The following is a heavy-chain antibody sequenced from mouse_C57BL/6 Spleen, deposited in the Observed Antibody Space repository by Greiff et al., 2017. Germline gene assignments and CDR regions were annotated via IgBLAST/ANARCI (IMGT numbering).Heavy chain of an antibody. J-gene: IGHJ3*01. CDR1: GYTFTDYE. D-gene: IGHD2-1*01. CDR2: IDPETGGT. Sequence: VQLKESGAELVRPGASVTLSCKASGYTFTDYEMHWVKQTPVHGLEWIGAIDPETGGTAYNQKFKGKAILTADKSSSTAYMELRSLTSEDSAVYYCTRYGNSFAYWGQGTLVTVSA. V-gene: IGHV1-15*01. CDR3: TRYGNSFAY.